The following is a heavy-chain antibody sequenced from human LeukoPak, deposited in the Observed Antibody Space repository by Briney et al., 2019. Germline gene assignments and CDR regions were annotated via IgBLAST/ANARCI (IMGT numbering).Heavy chain of an antibody. D-gene: IGHD6-13*01. CDR3: ARSWAYYYYMDV. Sequence: PGGSLRLSCAASGFTFSSYEMNWVRQAPGKGLEWVSYISSSSSTIYYADSVKGRFTISRDNAKNSLYLQMNSLRAEDTAVYYCARSWAYYYYMDVWGKGTTVTVSS. CDR1: GFTFSSYE. V-gene: IGHV3-48*01. CDR2: ISSSSSTI. J-gene: IGHJ6*03.